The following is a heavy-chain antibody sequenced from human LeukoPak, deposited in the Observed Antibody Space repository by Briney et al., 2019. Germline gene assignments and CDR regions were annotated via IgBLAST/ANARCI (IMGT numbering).Heavy chain of an antibody. CDR3: AHSRHTARVEN. D-gene: IGHD5-18*01. CDR2: IYWDDDK. CDR1: GFSLGSSGVG. V-gene: IGHV2-5*02. J-gene: IGHJ4*02. Sequence: SGPTQMKPTQTLTLTCTFSGFSLGSSGVGVGWIRQPPGKALEWLALIYWDDDKRYSPSLKSRLTITKDTSKNKVVLTMTNMAPVDTGTYFCAHSRHTARVENWGQGTLVTVSS.